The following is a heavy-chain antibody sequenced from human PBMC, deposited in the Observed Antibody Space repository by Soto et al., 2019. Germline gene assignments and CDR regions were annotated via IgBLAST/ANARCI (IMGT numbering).Heavy chain of an antibody. CDR2: FDPEEGEGDI. Sequence: QVHLIQSGAEVRKPGASVKVSCKVSGYTLSELSMHWVRQSPGKGLEWMGGFDPEEGEGDIMYARKFQGRVSMTESTSTDTAYMELCSLRSEDTAVYYCATWREGFFDDWGQGTLVIVS. V-gene: IGHV1-24*01. CDR1: GYTLSELS. CDR3: ATWREGFFDD. J-gene: IGHJ4*02.